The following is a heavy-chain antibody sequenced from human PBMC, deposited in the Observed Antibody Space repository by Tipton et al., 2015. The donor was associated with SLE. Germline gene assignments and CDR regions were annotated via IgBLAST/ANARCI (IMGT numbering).Heavy chain of an antibody. CDR1: GDSVSSNSAA. Sequence: TLSLTCAISGDSVSSNSAAWNWIRQSPSRGLEWLGRTYYRSKWYNDYAVSVKSRITINPDTSKNQFSLQLNSVTPEDTAVYYCARGKQWLERGLYFDYWGQGTLVTVSS. CDR3: ARGKQWLERGLYFDY. J-gene: IGHJ4*02. CDR2: TYYRSKWYN. V-gene: IGHV6-1*01. D-gene: IGHD6-19*01.